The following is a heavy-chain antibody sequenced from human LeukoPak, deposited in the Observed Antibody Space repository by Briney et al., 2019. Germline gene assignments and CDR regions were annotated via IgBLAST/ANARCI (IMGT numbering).Heavy chain of an antibody. V-gene: IGHV3-20*04. CDR2: INWNGGST. CDR3: ARDETSGYYFPGY. D-gene: IGHD3-22*01. CDR1: GFTFSSYS. J-gene: IGHJ4*02. Sequence: LTGGSLRLSCAASGFTFSSYSMNWVRQAPGKGLEWVSGINWNGGSTGYADSVRGRFTISRDNAKNSLYLQMNSLRAEDTALYYCARDETSGYYFPGYWGQGTLVTVSS.